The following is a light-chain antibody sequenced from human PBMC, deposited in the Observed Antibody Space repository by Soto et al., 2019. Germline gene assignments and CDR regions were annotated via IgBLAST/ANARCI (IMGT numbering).Light chain of an antibody. Sequence: DIQMTQSPSTLSGSVGDRVTITCRASQTISSWLAWYQQKPGKAPKLLIYKASTLKSGVPSRFSGSGSGTEFTLTISSLQPDGFATYYCQHYNSYSDAFGQGTKV. CDR3: QHYNSYSDA. V-gene: IGKV1-5*03. CDR2: KAS. J-gene: IGKJ1*01. CDR1: QTISSW.